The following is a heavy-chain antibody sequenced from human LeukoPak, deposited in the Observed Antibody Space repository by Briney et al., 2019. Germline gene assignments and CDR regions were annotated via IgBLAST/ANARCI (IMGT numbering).Heavy chain of an antibody. CDR2: IYYSGST. CDR1: GGSISSSSYY. CDR3: ARDFYYLDEAFDI. D-gene: IGHD2/OR15-2a*01. J-gene: IGHJ3*02. Sequence: PSEALSLTCTVSGGSISSSSYYWGWTRQPPGKGLEWIGSIYYSGSTYYNPSLKSRVTISVDTSKNQFSLKLSSVTAADTAVYYCARDFYYLDEAFDIWGQGTMVTVSS. V-gene: IGHV4-39*07.